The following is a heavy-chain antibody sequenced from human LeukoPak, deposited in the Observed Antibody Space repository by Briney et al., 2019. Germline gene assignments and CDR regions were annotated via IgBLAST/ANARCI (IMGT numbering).Heavy chain of an antibody. CDR3: ARGQGVTRP. Sequence: SETLSLTCTVSGGSISSSSYYWGWIRQPPGKGLEWIGSIYYSGSTYYNPSLKSRVTISVDTSKNQFSLKLSSVTAADTAVYYCARGQGVTRPWGQGTLVTVSS. V-gene: IGHV4-39*01. J-gene: IGHJ5*02. CDR2: IYYSGST. CDR1: GGSISSSSYY. D-gene: IGHD2-21*02.